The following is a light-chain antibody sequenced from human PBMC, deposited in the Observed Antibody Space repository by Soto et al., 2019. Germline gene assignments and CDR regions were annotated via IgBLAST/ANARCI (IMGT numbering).Light chain of an antibody. CDR3: QQYNSYSVT. CDR1: QSISSW. Sequence: DIQMTQSPSTLSASVGDRVTITCRASQSISSWLAWYQQKPGKAPKLLIYDASSLESGVLSRFSGSGSGTEFTLTISSLQPEDFATYYCQQYNSYSVTFGPGTKVDIK. J-gene: IGKJ3*01. V-gene: IGKV1-5*01. CDR2: DAS.